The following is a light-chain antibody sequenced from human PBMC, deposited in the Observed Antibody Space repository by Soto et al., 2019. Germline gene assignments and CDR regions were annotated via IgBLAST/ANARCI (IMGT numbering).Light chain of an antibody. CDR1: QSVSSV. Sequence: EIMLTQSPATLSLSPGERATLSCRASQSVSSVLAWYQQKPGQAPRLLIYDASNRAPGIPARFSGSGSGTDFTLTISSLEPEDFAVYYCQQRGNWPSITFGGGTKVEI. CDR3: QQRGNWPSIT. V-gene: IGKV3-11*01. CDR2: DAS. J-gene: IGKJ4*01.